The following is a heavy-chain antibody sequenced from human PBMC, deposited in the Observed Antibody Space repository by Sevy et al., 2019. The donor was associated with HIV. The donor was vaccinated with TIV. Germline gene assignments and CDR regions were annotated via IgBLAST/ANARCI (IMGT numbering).Heavy chain of an antibody. D-gene: IGHD2-15*01. J-gene: IGHJ4*02. CDR3: AIGLGYCSGGSCQH. V-gene: IGHV3-23*01. CDR2: ISDSGGNT. CDR1: GFTFSRYS. Sequence: GGSLRLSCAASGFTFSRYSMSWVRQSPGKGLEWVSVISDSGGNTIYADSVKGRFTVSRDNSGNTLYLQMNSLGAEDTAIYYCAIGLGYCSGGSCQHWGEGTLVTVSS.